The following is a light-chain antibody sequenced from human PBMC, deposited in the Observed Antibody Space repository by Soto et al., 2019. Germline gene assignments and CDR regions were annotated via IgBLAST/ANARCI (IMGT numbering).Light chain of an antibody. J-gene: IGKJ1*01. CDR1: QTISSW. Sequence: IHMTQSPSTLSVSVGDRVTITFRASQTISSWLAWYQQKPGKAPKLLIYKASTLKSGVPSRFSGSGSGTEFTLTISSLQPDDFATYYCQHYNSYSEAFGQGTKVDI. CDR3: QHYNSYSEA. CDR2: KAS. V-gene: IGKV1-5*03.